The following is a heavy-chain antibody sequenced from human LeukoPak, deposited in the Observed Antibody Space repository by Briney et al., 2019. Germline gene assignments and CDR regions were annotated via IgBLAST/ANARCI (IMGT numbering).Heavy chain of an antibody. Sequence: KPSETLSLTCTVSGSSISSYFWGWVRQPPGKGLEWVWYLYYSGSTNYNPSLKSRVTISVDTSKNQFSLTLSSVTAADTAVYYCARVNDFWSARRAFDIWGQGTMVTVSS. V-gene: IGHV4-59*01. CDR1: GSSISSYF. D-gene: IGHD3-3*01. CDR2: LYYSGST. CDR3: ARVNDFWSARRAFDI. J-gene: IGHJ3*02.